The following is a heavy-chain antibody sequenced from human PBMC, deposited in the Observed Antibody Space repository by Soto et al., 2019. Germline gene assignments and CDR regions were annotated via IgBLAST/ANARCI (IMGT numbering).Heavy chain of an antibody. Sequence: LSLTCTVSGASISDYSWSWIRKPAGKGLEWMGRISSTGNIHYNPSFRSRFTMSIDTSRDPFSLRLTSVTAADTAEYYSARESGDTRTYEAHWGQGTQVTVSS. V-gene: IGHV4-4*07. D-gene: IGHD5-12*01. CDR1: GASISDYS. CDR3: ARESGDTRTYEAH. CDR2: ISSTGNI. J-gene: IGHJ4*02.